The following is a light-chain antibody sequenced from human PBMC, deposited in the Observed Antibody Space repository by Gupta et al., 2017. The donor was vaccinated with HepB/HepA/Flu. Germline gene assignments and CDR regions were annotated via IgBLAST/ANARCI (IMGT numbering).Light chain of an antibody. CDR3: MQALQSPLT. Sequence: DLVMSQSPLSLPVTPGEPASLSCRSSQSLPCNNGHHYLDWYLQKPGQSPQLLIFWASNRASGVPDRFSGSGSGTDFTLTISRVEAEDVGVYYCMQALQSPLTFGGGTKVEIK. CDR2: WAS. V-gene: IGKV2-28*01. CDR1: QSLPCNNGHHY. J-gene: IGKJ4*01.